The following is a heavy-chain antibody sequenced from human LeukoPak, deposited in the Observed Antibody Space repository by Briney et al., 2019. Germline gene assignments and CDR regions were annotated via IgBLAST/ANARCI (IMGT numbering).Heavy chain of an antibody. CDR1: GASISPYY. Sequence: SETLSLTCTVSGASISPYYWSWVRQPPGKGLEWIGYISHSGGSDSNPSLKSRVSMSVDTSINQVSLMLNSVTAADTALYYCARLRLRLQINGQPNPHEPVDIWGRGTVVTVSS. D-gene: IGHD2-8*01. CDR3: ARLRLRLQINGQPNPHEPVDI. V-gene: IGHV4-59*08. J-gene: IGHJ3*02. CDR2: ISHSGGS.